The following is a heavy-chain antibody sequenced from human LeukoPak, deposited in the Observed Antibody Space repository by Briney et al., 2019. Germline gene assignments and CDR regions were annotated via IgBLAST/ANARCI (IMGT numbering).Heavy chain of an antibody. V-gene: IGHV3-48*04. Sequence: PGGSLRLSCAASGFTFSSYAMSWVRQAPGKGLEWVSYISSSGSTIYYADSVKGRFTISRDNAKNSLYLQMNSLRAEDTAVYYCARDMYYYDSSGYYYWGQGTLVTVSS. CDR2: ISSSGSTI. CDR1: GFTFSSYA. D-gene: IGHD3-22*01. J-gene: IGHJ4*02. CDR3: ARDMYYYDSSGYYY.